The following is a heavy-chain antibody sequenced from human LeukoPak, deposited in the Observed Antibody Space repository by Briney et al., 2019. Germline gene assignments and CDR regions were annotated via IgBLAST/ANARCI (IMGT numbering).Heavy chain of an antibody. CDR2: INHSGST. Sequence: SETLSLTCAVYGGSFSGYYWSWIRQPPGKGLEWIGEINHSGSTNYNPSLKSRVTISVDTSKNQFSLKLSSVTAADTAVYYCARGVPGVTGYYYMDVWGKGTTVTVSS. CDR3: ARGVPGVTGYYYMDV. V-gene: IGHV4-34*01. CDR1: GGSFSGYY. J-gene: IGHJ6*03. D-gene: IGHD2-21*02.